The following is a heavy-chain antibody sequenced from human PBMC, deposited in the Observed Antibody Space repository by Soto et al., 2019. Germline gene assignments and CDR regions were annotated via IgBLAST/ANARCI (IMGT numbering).Heavy chain of an antibody. CDR1: GHSLSRYG. Sequence: QVQLVQSAAEVKKPGASVKVSCTASGHSLSRYGSRWIRQAPGQGLEWLGWISGNNGNTNYAPKFRDRVTMTDDPSTSTVFLEVRSLRSDDTATYYCARTNWNRDYDFGMDVWGQGTTVIVS. CDR2: ISGNNGNT. CDR3: ARTNWNRDYDFGMDV. J-gene: IGHJ6*02. V-gene: IGHV1-18*01. D-gene: IGHD1-1*01.